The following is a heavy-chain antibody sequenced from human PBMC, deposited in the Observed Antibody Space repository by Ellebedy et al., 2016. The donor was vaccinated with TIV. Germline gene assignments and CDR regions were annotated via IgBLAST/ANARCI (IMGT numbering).Heavy chain of an antibody. D-gene: IGHD6-19*01. CDR3: AKDGGFSSGWYNY. CDR1: GGSASLYY. Sequence: SETLSLXCTVSGGSASLYYWSWVRQPPGKGLEWIGFIYSDGSTNYNPSLKSRVTISVDTSKNQLSLKLDSVTATDTAVYYCAKDGGFSSGWYNYWGQGTLVTVSS. J-gene: IGHJ4*02. V-gene: IGHV4-4*08. CDR2: IYSDGST.